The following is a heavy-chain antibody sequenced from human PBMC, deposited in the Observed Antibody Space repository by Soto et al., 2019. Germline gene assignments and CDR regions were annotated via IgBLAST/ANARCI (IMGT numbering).Heavy chain of an antibody. Sequence: QVQLQESGPGLVKPSQTLSLTCTVSGGSISSGGYYWSWIRQHPGKGLEWIGYIYYSGSTYYNPSLKSRVTISVDTSKNQFSLKLSSVTAADTAVYYCARAGVKNYYDSSGPFDYWGQGTLVTVSS. CDR3: ARAGVKNYYDSSGPFDY. V-gene: IGHV4-31*03. D-gene: IGHD3-22*01. J-gene: IGHJ4*02. CDR2: IYYSGST. CDR1: GGSISSGGYY.